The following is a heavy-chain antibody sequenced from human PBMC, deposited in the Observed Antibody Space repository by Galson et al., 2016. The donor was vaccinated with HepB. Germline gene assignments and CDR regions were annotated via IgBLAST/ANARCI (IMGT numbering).Heavy chain of an antibody. V-gene: IGHV5-10-1*01. CDR3: GRHAAAAGFRDGVDV. Sequence: QSGAEVKKPGVSLKISCKGSGNSFTNYWITWVRQMPGKGLEWMGRIDPGDSDTNYSPSFQGHVTISADKSISTAYLQWSSLKASDTAVYYCGRHAAAAGFRDGVDVWGQGTTVTVAS. CDR1: GNSFTNYW. CDR2: IDPGDSDT. J-gene: IGHJ6*02. D-gene: IGHD6-13*01.